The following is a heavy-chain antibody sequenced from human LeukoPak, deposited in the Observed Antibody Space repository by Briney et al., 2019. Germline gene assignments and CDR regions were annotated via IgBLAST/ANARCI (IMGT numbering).Heavy chain of an antibody. CDR3: ARRAGAYSHPYDY. CDR1: GFTFSSYE. CDR2: ISSSGSSI. D-gene: IGHD4/OR15-4a*01. J-gene: IGHJ4*02. V-gene: IGHV3-48*03. Sequence: GGSLRLSCAASGFTFSSYEMNWVRQAPGKGLEWISYISSSGSSISYADSVKGRFTISRDNAKNSLNLQMNSLRAEDTAVYYCARRAGAYSHPYDYWGQGTLVTVSS.